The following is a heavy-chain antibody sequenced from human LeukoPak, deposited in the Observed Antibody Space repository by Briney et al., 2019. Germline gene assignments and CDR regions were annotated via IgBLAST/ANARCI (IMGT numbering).Heavy chain of an antibody. V-gene: IGHV3-9*01. J-gene: IGHJ6*02. D-gene: IGHD3-10*01. CDR2: ISWNSGSI. CDR1: GFTFDDYA. Sequence: GRSLRLSCAASGFTFDDYAMHWVRQAPGKGLEWVSGISWNSGSIGYADSVKGRFTISRDKAKNSLYLQMNSRRAEGTALYYCEKVLWVRGVTYGMDVWGQGPTVTVS. CDR3: EKVLWVRGVTYGMDV.